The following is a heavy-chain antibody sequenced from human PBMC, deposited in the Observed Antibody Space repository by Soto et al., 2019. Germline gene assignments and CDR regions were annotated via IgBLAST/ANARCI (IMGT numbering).Heavy chain of an antibody. Sequence: RGLEWMGIIYPGDSDTRYSPSFQGQVTISADKSISTAYLQWSSLKASDTAMYYCARVAAAGTSFDYWGQGTLVTVSS. J-gene: IGHJ4*02. V-gene: IGHV5-51*01. CDR2: IYPGDSDT. D-gene: IGHD6-13*01. CDR3: ARVAAAGTSFDY.